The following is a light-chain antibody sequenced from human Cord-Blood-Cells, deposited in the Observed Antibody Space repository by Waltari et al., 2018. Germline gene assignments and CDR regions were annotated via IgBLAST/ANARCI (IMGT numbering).Light chain of an antibody. CDR2: EDS. CDR1: ALPTKY. J-gene: IGLJ1*01. Sequence: SYELTQPPSVSVSPGQTARITCSGDALPTKYAYWYQQKSGQAPVLVIYEDSKRPSEIPDRFSGSSSGTMATLTISGAQVEDEADYYCYSTDSSGNHYVFGTGTKVTVL. V-gene: IGLV3-10*01. CDR3: YSTDSSGNHYV.